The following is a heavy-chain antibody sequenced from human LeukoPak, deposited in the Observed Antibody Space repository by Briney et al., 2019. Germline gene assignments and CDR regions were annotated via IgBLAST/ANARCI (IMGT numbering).Heavy chain of an antibody. Sequence: PSETLSLTCTVSGYSVNSGAHYWSWIRQYPGKGLEWIGQIFFTGRTDYNPSLKSRLTILIDTSKNQFSMELSSVSVADTATYFCARDRASGMDFWGQGTLVTVSS. CDR3: ARDRASGMDF. J-gene: IGHJ4*02. V-gene: IGHV4-31*03. CDR2: IFFTGRT. D-gene: IGHD3-10*01. CDR1: GYSVNSGAHY.